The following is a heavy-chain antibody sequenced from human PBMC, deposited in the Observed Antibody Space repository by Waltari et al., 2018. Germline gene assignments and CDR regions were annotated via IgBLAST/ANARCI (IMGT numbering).Heavy chain of an antibody. D-gene: IGHD3-10*01. CDR1: GGTFSSYA. CDR2: IIPILGIA. CDR3: ATVDYYGSGSSN. J-gene: IGHJ4*02. Sequence: QVQLVQSGAEVKKPGSSVKVSCKASGGTFSSYAISWVRQAPGQGLEWMGGIIPILGIANYAQKFQGRVTITADESTSTAYMELSSLRSEDTAVYYCATVDYYGSGSSNWGQGTLVTVSS. V-gene: IGHV1-69*04.